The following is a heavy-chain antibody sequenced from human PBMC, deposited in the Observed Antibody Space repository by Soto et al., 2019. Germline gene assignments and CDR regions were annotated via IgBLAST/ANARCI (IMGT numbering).Heavy chain of an antibody. CDR3: ARTTAVPNTLRSRYFFDY. J-gene: IGHJ4*02. CDR1: GGSVSDKTYY. CDR2: VYYSGTT. D-gene: IGHD4-17*01. Sequence: SETLSLTCSVSGGSVSDKTYYWSWIRQPPGKRLEWIGYVYYSGTTNYNPSLKSRVTISVDLSENRFSLRLSSVTNADTALYYCARTTAVPNTLRSRYFFDYWGQGTLVTVSS. V-gene: IGHV4-61*01.